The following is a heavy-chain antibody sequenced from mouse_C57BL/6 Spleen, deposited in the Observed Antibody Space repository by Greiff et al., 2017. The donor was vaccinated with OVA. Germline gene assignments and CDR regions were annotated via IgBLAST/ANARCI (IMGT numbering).Heavy chain of an antibody. Sequence: EVNVVESGGGLVKPGGSLKLSCAASGFTFSDYGMHWVRQAPEKGLEWVAYISSGSSTIYYADTVKGRFTISRDNAKNTLFLQMTSLRSEDTAMYYCARASYGIAMDYWGQGTSVTVSS. V-gene: IGHV5-17*01. D-gene: IGHD1-1*01. CDR3: ARASYGIAMDY. J-gene: IGHJ4*01. CDR1: GFTFSDYG. CDR2: ISSGSSTI.